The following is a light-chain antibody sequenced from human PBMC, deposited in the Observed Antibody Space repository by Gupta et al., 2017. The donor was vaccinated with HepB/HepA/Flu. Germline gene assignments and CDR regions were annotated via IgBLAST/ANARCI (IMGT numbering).Light chain of an antibody. Sequence: SNVLTQPPSVSVAPGKTARITCAANNIGSKTVHWYQQKPGQAPVLVVYDDSDRPSGIPERFSGSNSGNTATLTISRVEAGDEADYYCQLWESSSDSSSDHCVFGTGTKVTVL. CDR2: DDS. CDR1: NIGSKT. J-gene: IGLJ1*01. V-gene: IGLV3-21*03. CDR3: QLWESSSDSSSDHCV.